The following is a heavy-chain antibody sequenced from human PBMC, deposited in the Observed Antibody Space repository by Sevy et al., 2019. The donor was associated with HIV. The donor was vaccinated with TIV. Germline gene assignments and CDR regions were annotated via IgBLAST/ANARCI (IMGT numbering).Heavy chain of an antibody. Sequence: GGSLRLSCAASGFTFSSYSMNWVRQAPGKGLEWVSSISSSSSYIYYADSVKGRFTISRDNAKNSLYLQMNSLGAEDTAVYYCARFQQLVNYYYYYMDVWGKGTTVTVSS. CDR3: ARFQQLVNYYYYYMDV. V-gene: IGHV3-21*01. D-gene: IGHD6-6*01. J-gene: IGHJ6*03. CDR1: GFTFSSYS. CDR2: ISSSSSYI.